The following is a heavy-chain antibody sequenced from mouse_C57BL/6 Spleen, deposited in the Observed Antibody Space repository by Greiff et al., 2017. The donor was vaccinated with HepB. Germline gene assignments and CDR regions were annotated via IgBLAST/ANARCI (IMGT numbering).Heavy chain of an antibody. V-gene: IGHV5-4*01. CDR2: ISDGGSYT. CDR3: AREDDVYYDFDY. Sequence: EVHLVESGGGLVKPGGSLKLSCAASGFTFSSYAMPWVRQTPEKRLEWVATISDGGSYTYYTDNVKGRFTISKDNSKNDLYLQMSHLKSEDTALCSCAREDDVYYDFDYWGQGTLVTVSA. J-gene: IGHJ3*01. CDR1: GFTFSSYA. D-gene: IGHD2-3*01.